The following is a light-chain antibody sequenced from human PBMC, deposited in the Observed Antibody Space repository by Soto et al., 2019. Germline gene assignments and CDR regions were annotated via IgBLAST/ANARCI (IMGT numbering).Light chain of an antibody. V-gene: IGKV4-1*01. CDR2: WAS. Sequence: DIVMTQSPDSLAVSLGERATINCKSSQSVLYSSNNKNYLAWYQQKPGQPPKLLIYWASTRESGVPDRFSGSESGTDFTLTIGSLQAEDVSVYYCQQYYSTLWTFGQGTKVEIK. CDR3: QQYYSTLWT. CDR1: QSVLYSSNNKNY. J-gene: IGKJ1*01.